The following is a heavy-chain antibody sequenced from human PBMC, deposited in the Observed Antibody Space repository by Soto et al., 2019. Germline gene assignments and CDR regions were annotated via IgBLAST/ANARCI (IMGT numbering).Heavy chain of an antibody. CDR3: ARGEDYYDSSGHAFDI. V-gene: IGHV3-30-3*01. CDR2: ISYNENNK. J-gene: IGHJ3*02. D-gene: IGHD3-22*01. Sequence: GGSLRLSCAASGFTFSSYAMHWVRQTPGKGPEWVAVISYNENNKYSADSVKGRFTISRDNSKNTLYLQINSLRDEDTAVYYCARGEDYYDSSGHAFDIWGQGTMVTVSS. CDR1: GFTFSSYA.